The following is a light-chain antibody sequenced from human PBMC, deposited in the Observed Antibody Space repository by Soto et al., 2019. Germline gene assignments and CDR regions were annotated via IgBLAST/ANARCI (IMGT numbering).Light chain of an antibody. CDR2: DAS. Sequence: EIVLTQSPATLSLSPGERATLSCRASQSVTSYLAWYQQKPGQARRLLIYDASNRATGIPARFSGSGSGTDFTLTISSLEPGDFALYYCQQRSNWPLTFGGGTKVDNK. CDR3: QQRSNWPLT. V-gene: IGKV3-11*01. J-gene: IGKJ4*01. CDR1: QSVTSY.